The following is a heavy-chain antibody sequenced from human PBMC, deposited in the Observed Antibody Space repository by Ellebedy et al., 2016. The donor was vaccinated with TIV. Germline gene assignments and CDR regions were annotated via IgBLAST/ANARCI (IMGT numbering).Heavy chain of an antibody. CDR1: GFTFSNAW. V-gene: IGHV3-15*01. CDR2: IKSKTDGGTT. Sequence: PGGSLRLSCAASGFTFSNAWMSWVRQAPGKGLEWVGRIKSKTDGGTTDYAAPVKGRFTISRDDSKNTLYLQMNSLKTEDTAGYYCTTDSPPPDYDSSGYYSNDYYGMDVWGQGTTVTVSS. CDR3: TTDSPPPDYDSSGYYSNDYYGMDV. D-gene: IGHD3-22*01. J-gene: IGHJ6*02.